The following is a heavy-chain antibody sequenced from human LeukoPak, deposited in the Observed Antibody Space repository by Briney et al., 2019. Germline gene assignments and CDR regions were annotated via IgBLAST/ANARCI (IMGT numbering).Heavy chain of an antibody. CDR1: GDSISSSHYY. CDR3: VRDYSNFVQGD. CDR2: IYSGGET. J-gene: IGHJ4*02. V-gene: IGHV4-39*02. Sequence: PSETLSLTCTVSGDSISSSHYYLGWIRQSPGKGLEWIGSIYSGGETHYNPSLNSRVTIFLDTSKNRFSLNLISVTATDTAVYYCVRDYSNFVQGDWGQGTLVTVSS. D-gene: IGHD4-11*01.